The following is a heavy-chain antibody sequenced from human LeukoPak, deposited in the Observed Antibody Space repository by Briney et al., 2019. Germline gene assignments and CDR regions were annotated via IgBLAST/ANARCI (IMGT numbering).Heavy chain of an antibody. V-gene: IGHV1-8*01. CDR1: VYTFTSYD. J-gene: IGHJ4*02. D-gene: IGHD2-15*01. CDR3: ARVGYCSGGSCYRVYYFDY. CDR2: MNPNSGNT. Sequence: WASVKVSCKASVYTFTSYDINWVRQATGQGLEWMGWMNPNSGNTGYAQKFQGRVTMTRNTSICTAYMELSSLRSEDTAVYYCARVGYCSGGSCYRVYYFDYWLQGTLVTVSS.